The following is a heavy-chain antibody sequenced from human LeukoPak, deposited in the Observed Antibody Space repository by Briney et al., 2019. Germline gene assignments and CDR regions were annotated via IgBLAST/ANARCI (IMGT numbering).Heavy chain of an antibody. CDR3: ARDLSTHYSVDY. J-gene: IGHJ4*02. Sequence: GGSLRLSCAASGFTVSSSHMSWVRQSPGKGLEWVSVIHSGGNTYYADAVKGRFTISRGNSENTLYLHINSLRAEDTALYYCARDLSTHYSVDYWGQGTLVTVSS. D-gene: IGHD2-15*01. V-gene: IGHV3-66*02. CDR1: GFTVSSSH. CDR2: IHSGGNT.